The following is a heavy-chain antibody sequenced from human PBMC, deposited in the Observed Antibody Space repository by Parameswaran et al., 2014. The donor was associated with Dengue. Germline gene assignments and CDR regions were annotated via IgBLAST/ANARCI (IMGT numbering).Heavy chain of an antibody. Sequence: VRQMPGKGLEWIGYIYYSGSTYYNPSLKSRVTISVDTSKNQFSLKLSSVTAADTAVYYCARVATSTNRPLYYFDYWGQGTLVTVSS. D-gene: IGHD5-12*01. CDR2: IYYSGST. V-gene: IGHV4-30-4*01. CDR3: ARVATSTNRPLYYFDY. J-gene: IGHJ4*02.